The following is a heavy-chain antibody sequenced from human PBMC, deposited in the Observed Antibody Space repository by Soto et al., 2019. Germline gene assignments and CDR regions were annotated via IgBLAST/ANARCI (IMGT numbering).Heavy chain of an antibody. CDR1: GGSFSSYT. CDR2: IIPVLGVA. D-gene: IGHD1-26*01. Sequence: QVQLVQSGTEVKKPGSSVKVSCRASGGSFSSYTFSWVRQAPGHGLEWMGRIIPVLGVANYAQNFQGRLTITADKSTSTAYMELTSLTSEDTAMYYCALGSRGLDPWCQGTLVTVSS. V-gene: IGHV1-69*02. CDR3: ALGSRGLDP. J-gene: IGHJ5*02.